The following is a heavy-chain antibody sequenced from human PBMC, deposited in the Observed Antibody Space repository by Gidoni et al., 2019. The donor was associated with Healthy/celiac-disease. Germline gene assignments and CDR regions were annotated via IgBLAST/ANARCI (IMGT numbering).Heavy chain of an antibody. CDR2: ISGRGGST. CDR1: GFHFSSYA. Sequence: EVQLLESGGGLEQPGGSLRLSCAASGFHFSSYAMSWVRQAPGKGLEWVSAISGRGGSTYYADSVKGRFTISRDNSKNTLYLQMNSLRAEDTAVYYCAKDLVGVGSSDAFDIWGQGTMVTVSS. J-gene: IGHJ3*02. V-gene: IGHV3-23*01. CDR3: AKDLVGVGSSDAFDI. D-gene: IGHD1-26*01.